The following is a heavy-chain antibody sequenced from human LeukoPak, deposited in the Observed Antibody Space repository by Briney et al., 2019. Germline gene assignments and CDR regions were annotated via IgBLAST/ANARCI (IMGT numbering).Heavy chain of an antibody. Sequence: GGSLRLSCAASGSTFSSYSMNWVRQAPGKGLEWVSYISSSSSTIYYADSVKGRFTISRDNAKSSLYLQMNSLRAEDTAVYYCARALVVRGYDYWGQGTLVTVSS. J-gene: IGHJ4*02. CDR3: ARALVVRGYDY. D-gene: IGHD3-22*01. CDR1: GSTFSSYS. V-gene: IGHV3-48*01. CDR2: ISSSSSTI.